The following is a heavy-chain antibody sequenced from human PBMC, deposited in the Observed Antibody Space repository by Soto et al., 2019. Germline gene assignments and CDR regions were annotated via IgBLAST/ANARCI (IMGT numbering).Heavy chain of an antibody. CDR1: GYTFTVYY. D-gene: IGHD6-19*01. V-gene: IGHV1-2*02. J-gene: IGHJ4*02. CDR2: INPNSGGT. CDR3: AREGALGAVAGV. Sequence: ASVKVSCKASGYTFTVYYMHWVRQAPGQGLEWMGWINPNSGGTNYAQKFQGRVTMTRDTSISTAYMELSRLRSDDTAVYYCAREGALGAVAGVCGQGTLVTVSS.